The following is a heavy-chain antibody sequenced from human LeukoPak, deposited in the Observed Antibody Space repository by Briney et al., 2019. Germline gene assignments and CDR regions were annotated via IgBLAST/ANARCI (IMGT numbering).Heavy chain of an antibody. Sequence: SETLSLTCTVSGGSISSSSYYWGWIRQPPGKGLEWIGSIYYSGSTYYNPSLKSRVTISVDTSKNQFSLKLSSVTAADTAVYYCARYSSGWYGGYWYFDLWGRGTLVTVSS. D-gene: IGHD6-19*01. CDR3: ARYSSGWYGGYWYFDL. CDR2: IYYSGST. J-gene: IGHJ2*01. CDR1: GGSISSSSYY. V-gene: IGHV4-39*01.